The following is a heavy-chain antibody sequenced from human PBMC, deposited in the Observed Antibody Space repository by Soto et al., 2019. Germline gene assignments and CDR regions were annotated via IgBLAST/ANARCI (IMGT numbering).Heavy chain of an antibody. J-gene: IGHJ6*02. V-gene: IGHV3-23*01. CDR1: GFTFNNYA. CDR2: ISVTSVTT. CDR3: AKDLGTGTTGTIYYYYGMDV. D-gene: IGHD1-1*01. Sequence: GGSLRLSCAASGFTFNNYAMNWVRQAPGKGLEWLSAISVTSVTTYYADSVKGRFTISRDNSKNTLYLQMDSLRVEDTAVYHCAKDLGTGTTGTIYYYYGMDVWGQGTTVTVSS.